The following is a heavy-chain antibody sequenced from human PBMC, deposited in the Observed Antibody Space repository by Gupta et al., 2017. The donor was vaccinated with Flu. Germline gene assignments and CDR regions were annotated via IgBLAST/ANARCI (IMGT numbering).Heavy chain of an antibody. CDR2: IIPIFGTA. V-gene: IGHV1-69*06. J-gene: IGHJ6*03. D-gene: IGHD4-17*01. CDR3: ARDYGXDGRGYYYYYRDV. Sequence: ISWVRQAPGQGLEWMGGIIPIFGTANDAQKFQGRVTITADKSTSTAYMELSSLRSEDTAVXYXARDYGXDGRGYYYYYRDVWGKGTTGTVSS.